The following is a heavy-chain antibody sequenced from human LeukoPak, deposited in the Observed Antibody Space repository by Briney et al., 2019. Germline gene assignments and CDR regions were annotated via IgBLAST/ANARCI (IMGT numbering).Heavy chain of an antibody. CDR2: ISAYNGNT. Sequence: ASVKVSCKASGYIFTSYGITWVRQAPGQGLEWMGWISAYNGNTKYVQKLQGRVTMTTDTSTSTAYMELRSLRSDDTAVYYCARADSGSYSVAYWGQGTLVTVSS. D-gene: IGHD1-26*01. CDR3: ARADSGSYSVAY. J-gene: IGHJ4*02. V-gene: IGHV1-18*01. CDR1: GYIFTSYG.